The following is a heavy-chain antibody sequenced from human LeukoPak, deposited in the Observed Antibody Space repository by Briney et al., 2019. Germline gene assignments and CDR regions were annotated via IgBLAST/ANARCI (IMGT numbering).Heavy chain of an antibody. J-gene: IGHJ3*02. CDR3: ARPTGTNALDI. V-gene: IGHV1-8*01. Sequence: GASVKVSCKASGYVFTSYDINWVRQATGQGPEWMGWMKPNSGNTDYAQKFQGRVTMTRDTSISTAYMELSSLRSEDTAVYYCARPTGTNALDIWGQGTMVTVSS. D-gene: IGHD1-14*01. CDR1: GYVFTSYD. CDR2: MKPNSGNT.